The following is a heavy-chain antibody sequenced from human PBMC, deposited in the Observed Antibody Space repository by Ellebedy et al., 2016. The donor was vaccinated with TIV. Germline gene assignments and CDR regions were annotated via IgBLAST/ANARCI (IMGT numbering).Heavy chain of an antibody. Sequence: PGGSLRLSCAASGFTFNSYAMSWVRQAPGKGLESVSSISNTGSRTYYADSVAGRFIIPRDNSKRTLYLQMNSLRAEDTAVYYCAKGRGGGSDSSAPRYYFDYWGLGTLVTVSS. D-gene: IGHD3-22*01. J-gene: IGHJ4*02. CDR1: GFTFNSYA. CDR2: ISNTGSRT. V-gene: IGHV3-23*01. CDR3: AKGRGGGSDSSAPRYYFDY.